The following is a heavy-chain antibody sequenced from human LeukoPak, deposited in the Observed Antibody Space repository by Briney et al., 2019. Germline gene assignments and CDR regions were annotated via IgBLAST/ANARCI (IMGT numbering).Heavy chain of an antibody. Sequence: GGSLKLSCAASGSTFSGSAVHWVRQSSGKGLEWVGHIDKKDNLYATAYAESVKGRFTISRDDSKDTAFLHMDSLKTEDTALYYCTRDRGTYNWFDPWGQGTLVTVSS. CDR3: TRDRGTYNWFDP. CDR1: GSTFSGSA. V-gene: IGHV3-73*01. J-gene: IGHJ5*02. CDR2: IDKKDNLYAT. D-gene: IGHD2-15*01.